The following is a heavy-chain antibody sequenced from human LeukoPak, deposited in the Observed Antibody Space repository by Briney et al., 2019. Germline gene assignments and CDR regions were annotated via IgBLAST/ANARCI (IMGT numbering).Heavy chain of an antibody. CDR2: IYSGGST. D-gene: IGHD6-13*01. CDR1: GFTVCSNY. J-gene: IGHJ5*02. CDR3: ARDTLIAAPKTGTVTRIGWFDP. V-gene: IGHV3-53*01. Sequence: RGSLRLSCAASGFTVCSNYMSWVRQAPGKGLEWVSDIYSGGSTYYADSVKGRFTISRDNAKNSLFLQMNSLRADDTAVYYCARDTLIAAPKTGTVTRIGWFDPWGQVALVTVSS.